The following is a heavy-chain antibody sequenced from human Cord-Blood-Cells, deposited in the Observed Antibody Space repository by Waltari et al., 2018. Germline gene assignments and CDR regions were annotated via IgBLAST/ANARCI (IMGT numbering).Heavy chain of an antibody. D-gene: IGHD3-22*01. Sequence: QVQLQQWGAGLLKPSETLSLTCAVYGGSFSGYYWSWSRQPPGKGLEWIGEINHSGTTNASPSLKSRVTISVDTSKNQFSLKLRSVTAADTAVYYCARRAFYYYVGSGYDYWGQGTLVTVSS. CDR2: INHSGTT. CDR1: GGSFSGYY. V-gene: IGHV4-34*01. J-gene: IGHJ4*02. CDR3: ARRAFYYYVGSGYDY.